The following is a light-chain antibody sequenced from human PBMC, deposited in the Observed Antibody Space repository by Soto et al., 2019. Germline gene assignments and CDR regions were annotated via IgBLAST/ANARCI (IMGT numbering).Light chain of an antibody. Sequence: LTESPATLSLWTRAGDAHSCKASQTVSNFLAWYQQKPGQAPRLLIYDASKRATGIPARFSGSGSGTDFTLTICSLEPEDFAVYYCQERYNWPLSFGGGTKVDIK. CDR2: DAS. CDR1: QTVSNF. V-gene: IGKV3-11*01. CDR3: QERYNWPLS. J-gene: IGKJ4*01.